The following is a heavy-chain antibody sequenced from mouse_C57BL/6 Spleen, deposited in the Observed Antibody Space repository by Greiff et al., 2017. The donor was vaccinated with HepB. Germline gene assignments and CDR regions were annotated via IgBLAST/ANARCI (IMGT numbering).Heavy chain of an antibody. D-gene: IGHD2-4*01. Sequence: QVQLQQSGAELVKPGASVKMSCKASGYTFTSYWITWVQQRPGQGLAWIGDIYPGSGSTNYNEKFKSKATLTVDTSSSTAYMQLSSLTSEDSAVYDCARSSTMITTRYWYFEVWGTGTTVTVSS. CDR1: GYTFTSYW. CDR3: ARSSTMITTRYWYFEV. CDR2: IYPGSGST. V-gene: IGHV1-55*01. J-gene: IGHJ1*03.